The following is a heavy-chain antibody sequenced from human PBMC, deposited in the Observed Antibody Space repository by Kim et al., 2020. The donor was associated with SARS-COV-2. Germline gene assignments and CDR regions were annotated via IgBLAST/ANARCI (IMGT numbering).Heavy chain of an antibody. CDR3: AKDLKGSVYYFDY. D-gene: IGHD3-10*01. CDR1: GFSFSSYA. Sequence: GGSLRLSCAASGFSFSSYAMSWVRQAPGKGLEWVSAISGSGGSTYYADSVKGRFTISRDNSKNTLYLQMNSLRAEDTAVYYCAKDLKGSVYYFDYWGQGTLVTVSS. J-gene: IGHJ4*02. CDR2: ISGSGGST. V-gene: IGHV3-23*01.